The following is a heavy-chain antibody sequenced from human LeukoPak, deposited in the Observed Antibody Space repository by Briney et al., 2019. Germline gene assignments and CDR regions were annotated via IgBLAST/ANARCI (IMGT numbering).Heavy chain of an antibody. D-gene: IGHD3-3*01. J-gene: IGHJ6*03. CDR3: ARGSYYDFWSGYGKGSDYYYYMDV. Sequence: SETLSLTCTVSGGSISSYYWSWIRQPPGKGREWIGYIYYSGSTIYNPSLKSRVTISVDTSKNQFSLKLSSVTAADTAVYYCARGSYYDFWSGYGKGSDYYYYMDVWGKGTTVTVSS. V-gene: IGHV4-59*01. CDR1: GGSISSYY. CDR2: IYYSGST.